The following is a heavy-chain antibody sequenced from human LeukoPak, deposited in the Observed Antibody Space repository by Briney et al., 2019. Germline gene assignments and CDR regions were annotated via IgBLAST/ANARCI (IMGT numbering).Heavy chain of an antibody. V-gene: IGHV4-34*01. J-gene: IGHJ4*02. CDR1: GGSFSGYY. CDR3: ARTGPYGNQQLKAFFDS. CDR2: INHSGST. D-gene: IGHD6-13*01. Sequence: SETLSLTCAVYGGSFSGYYWSWIRQPPGKGLEWIGEINHSGSTNYNPSLKSRVTISVDTSKNQFSLQLNSVTPEDTAVYYCARTGPYGNQQLKAFFDSWGQGTLVTVSS.